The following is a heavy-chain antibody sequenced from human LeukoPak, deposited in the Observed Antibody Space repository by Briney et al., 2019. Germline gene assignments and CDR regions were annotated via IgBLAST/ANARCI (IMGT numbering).Heavy chain of an antibody. D-gene: IGHD6-13*01. Sequence: PGGSLRLSCAASGFTFSSYWMHWVRQAPGKGLVWVSRINSDGSSTSYADSVKGRFTISRDNAKNTLYLQMNSLRAEDTAVYYCAMARSWYEQVLGYWGQGTLVTVSS. J-gene: IGHJ4*02. CDR3: AMARSWYEQVLGY. V-gene: IGHV3-74*01. CDR1: GFTFSSYW. CDR2: INSDGSST.